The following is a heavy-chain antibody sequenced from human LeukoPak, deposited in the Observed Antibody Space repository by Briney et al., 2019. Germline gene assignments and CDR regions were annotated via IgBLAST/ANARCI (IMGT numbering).Heavy chain of an antibody. CDR2: IYYSGST. J-gene: IGHJ6*03. V-gene: IGHV4-59*08. CDR1: GGSISSYY. Sequence: PSETLSLTCTVSGGSISSYYWSWIRQPPGKGLEWIGYIYYSGSTNYNPSLKSRVTISVDTSKNQFSLKLSSVTAADTAVYYCARSFRSGYYYYYYMDVWGKRTTVTVSS. CDR3: ARSFRSGYYYYYYMDV. D-gene: IGHD1-26*01.